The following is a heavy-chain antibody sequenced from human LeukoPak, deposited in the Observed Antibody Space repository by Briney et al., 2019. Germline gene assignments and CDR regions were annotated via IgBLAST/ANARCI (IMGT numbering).Heavy chain of an antibody. CDR3: AGRRIVATIDY. V-gene: IGHV4-39*01. CDR2: ISYTGTI. Sequence: PSETLSLTRGVSGGSISSSGYYWAWIRQPPGTGLEWIGSISYTGTIYYNPSLKSRLTISADRSKNQFSLKLTSVTAADTAVYYCAGRRIVATIDYWGQGTLVTVSS. D-gene: IGHD5-12*01. J-gene: IGHJ4*02. CDR1: GGSISSSGYY.